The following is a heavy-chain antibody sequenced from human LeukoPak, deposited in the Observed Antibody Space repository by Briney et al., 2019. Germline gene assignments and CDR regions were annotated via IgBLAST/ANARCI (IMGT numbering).Heavy chain of an antibody. CDR2: INHSGST. V-gene: IGHV4-34*01. CDR3: ARLPTGTTRFLVDY. J-gene: IGHJ4*02. Sequence: PSETLSLTCAVYGGSFSGYYWSWIRQPPGKGLEWIGEINHSGSTNYNPSLKSRVNISVDTSKNQFSLKLSSVTAADTAVYYCARLPTGTTRFLVDYWGQGTQVTVSS. D-gene: IGHD1-7*01. CDR1: GGSFSGYY.